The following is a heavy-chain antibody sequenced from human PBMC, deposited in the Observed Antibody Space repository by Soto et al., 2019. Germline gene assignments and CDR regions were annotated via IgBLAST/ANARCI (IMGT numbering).Heavy chain of an antibody. CDR1: GGSISSGDYY. CDR3: ARGAIDYDYVWGSYRYTDYFDY. J-gene: IGHJ4*02. V-gene: IGHV4-30-4*01. CDR2: IYYSGST. D-gene: IGHD3-16*02. Sequence: SETLSLTCTVSGGSISSGDYYWSWIRQPPGKGLEWIGYIYYSGSTYYNPSLKSRVTISVDTSKNQFSLKLSSVTAADTAVYYCARGAIDYDYVWGSYRYTDYFDYWGQGTLVTVSS.